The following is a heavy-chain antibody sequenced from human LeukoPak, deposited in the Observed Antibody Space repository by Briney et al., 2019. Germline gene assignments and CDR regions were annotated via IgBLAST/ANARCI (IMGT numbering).Heavy chain of an antibody. J-gene: IGHJ3*02. CDR3: ASLYKWWAAFDI. CDR2: INHSGST. CDR1: GGSFSGYY. Sequence: KPSETLSLTCAVYGGSFSGYYWSWIRQPPGKGLEWIGEINHSGSTSYNASRKSRVTISVDTSKNQFSLKLSSVTAADTAVYYCASLYKWWAAFDIWGQGTMVTVSS. D-gene: IGHD1-20*01. V-gene: IGHV4-34*01.